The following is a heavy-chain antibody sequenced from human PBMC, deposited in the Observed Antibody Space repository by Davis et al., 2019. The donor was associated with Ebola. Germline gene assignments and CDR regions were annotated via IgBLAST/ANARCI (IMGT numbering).Heavy chain of an antibody. CDR3: ARFRTYYYVTREGAFDI. J-gene: IGHJ3*02. Sequence: SVKVSCKASGGTFSSYAISWLRQPPGQGLDWMGGIIPVFGIPKYAQKFQGRVTINADESTSTAYRELSSLRSEDTAVYYCARFRTYYYVTREGAFDIWGQGTMVTVSS. V-gene: IGHV1-69*13. CDR2: IIPVFGIP. CDR1: GGTFSSYA. D-gene: IGHD3-10*02.